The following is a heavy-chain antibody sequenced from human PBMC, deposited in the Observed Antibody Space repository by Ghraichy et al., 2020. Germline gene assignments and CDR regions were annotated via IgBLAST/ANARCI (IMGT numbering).Heavy chain of an antibody. CDR2: INHGGAI. V-gene: IGHV4-34*01. CDR3: ARSPGWWSLDY. CDR1: GGSFGAHF. J-gene: IGHJ4*02. Sequence: SETLSLTCGVYGGSFGAHFCNWIRQAPGKGLEWIGEINHGGAINYNPSLKSRVTLSVDMSTNQFSLEMSSVTVADTAVYYCARSPGWWSLDYWGPGTLVTVSS. D-gene: IGHD2-15*01.